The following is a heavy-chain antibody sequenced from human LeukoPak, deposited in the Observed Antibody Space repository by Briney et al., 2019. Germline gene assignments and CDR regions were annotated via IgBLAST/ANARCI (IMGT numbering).Heavy chain of an antibody. J-gene: IGHJ3*02. V-gene: IGHV4-59*08. CDR1: GGSFEHYF. CDR2: IYYSGST. CDR3: ARHVSIGYSSSSDAFDI. D-gene: IGHD6-13*01. Sequence: SETLSLTCTVSGGSFEHYFWSWIRQPPGKGLEWIGYIYYSGSTNYNPSLKSRVTISVDTSKNQFSLKLSSVTAADTVVYYCARHVSIGYSSSSDAFDIWGQGTMVTVSS.